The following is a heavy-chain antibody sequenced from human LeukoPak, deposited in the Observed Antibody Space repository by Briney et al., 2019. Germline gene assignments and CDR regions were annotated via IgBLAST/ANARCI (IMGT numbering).Heavy chain of an antibody. D-gene: IGHD3-3*01. CDR3: AGRYDFWSGYHPLDAFDI. J-gene: IGHJ3*02. V-gene: IGHV3-23*01. Sequence: PGGSLRLSCAASGFTFSSYAMSWVRQAPGKGLEWVSAISGSGGSTYYADSVKGRFTISRDNSKNSLYLQMNSLRAEDTAVYYCAGRYDFWSGYHPLDAFDIWGQGTMVTVSS. CDR2: ISGSGGST. CDR1: GFTFSSYA.